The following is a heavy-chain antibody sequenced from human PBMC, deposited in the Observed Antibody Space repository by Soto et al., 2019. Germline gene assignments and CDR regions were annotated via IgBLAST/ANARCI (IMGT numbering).Heavy chain of an antibody. J-gene: IGHJ6*02. D-gene: IGHD6-13*01. CDR1: GFIFSDYA. CDR2: ISGSGESI. V-gene: IGHV3-23*01. CDR3: ARDRHGSDWYTYYFYTLAV. Sequence: EVHLSESGGGLVQPGESLRISCAASGFIFSDYAMTWVRQAPGRGLEWVSGISGSGESIYYADSVEGRFTIYRDNSKNTLYLQMNSLRGEDTAVYYCARDRHGSDWYTYYFYTLAVWGQGTTVTVSS.